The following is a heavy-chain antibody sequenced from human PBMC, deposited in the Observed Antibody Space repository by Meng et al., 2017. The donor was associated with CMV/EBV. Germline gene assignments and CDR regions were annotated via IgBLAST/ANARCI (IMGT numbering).Heavy chain of an antibody. V-gene: IGHV3-7*03. J-gene: IGHJ4*02. Sequence: GESLKISCAASGFTFSSYWMSWVRQAPGKGLEWVANIKQDGSEKYYVDSVKGRFTISRDNSKNTLYLQMNSLRAEDTAVYYCATTYYYGSGSYYTLDYWGQGTLVTVSS. D-gene: IGHD3-10*01. CDR2: IKQDGSEK. CDR3: ATTYYYGSGSYYTLDY. CDR1: GFTFSSYW.